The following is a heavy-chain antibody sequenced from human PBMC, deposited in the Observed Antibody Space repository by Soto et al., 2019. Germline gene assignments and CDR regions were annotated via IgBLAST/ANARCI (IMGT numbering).Heavy chain of an antibody. D-gene: IGHD6-19*01. CDR1: GFTVSSNY. Sequence: PGGSLRLSCAASGFTVSSNYMSWVRQAPGKGLEWVSVIYSGGSTYYADSVKGRFTISRDNSKNTLYLQMNSLRAEDTAVYYCARDGPPYSSGWYPFSETNAYYYYYGMDVWGQGTTVTVSS. CDR3: ARDGPPYSSGWYPFSETNAYYYYYGMDV. CDR2: IYSGGST. J-gene: IGHJ6*02. V-gene: IGHV3-66*01.